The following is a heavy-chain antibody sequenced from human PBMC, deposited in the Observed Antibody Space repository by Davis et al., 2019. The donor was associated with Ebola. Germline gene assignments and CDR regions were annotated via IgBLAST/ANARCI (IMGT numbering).Heavy chain of an antibody. CDR3: ARDPNLEWSNYYYYYGMDV. Sequence: ASVKVSCKASGYTFTSYGISWVRQAPGQGLEWMGWISAYNGNTNYAQKLQGRVTMTTDTSTSTAYMELRSLRSDDTAVYYCARDPNLEWSNYYYYYGMDVWGQGTTVTVSS. CDR2: ISAYNGNT. J-gene: IGHJ6*02. D-gene: IGHD3-3*01. CDR1: GYTFTSYG. V-gene: IGHV1-18*01.